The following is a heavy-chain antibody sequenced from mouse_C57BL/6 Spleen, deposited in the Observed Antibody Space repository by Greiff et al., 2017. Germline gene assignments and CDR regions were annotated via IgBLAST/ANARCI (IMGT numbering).Heavy chain of an antibody. Sequence: QVTLKESGPELVKPGASVKISCKASGYAFRRSWMNWVKQRPGKGLEWIGRIYPGDGDTNYNGKFKGKATLTADKSSSTAYMQLSSLTSEDSAVYFCANLITTVSFMDYWGQGTSVTVSS. V-gene: IGHV1-82*01. D-gene: IGHD1-1*01. CDR2: IYPGDGDT. CDR3: ANLITTVSFMDY. CDR1: GYAFRRSW. J-gene: IGHJ4*01.